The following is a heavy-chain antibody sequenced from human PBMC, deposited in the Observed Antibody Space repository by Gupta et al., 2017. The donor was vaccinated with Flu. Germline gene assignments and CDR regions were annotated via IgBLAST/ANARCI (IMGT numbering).Heavy chain of an antibody. V-gene: IGHV1-69*01. CDR3: ARNSYCSSTSCYLQSTFYYMDV. Sequence: RQAPGQGPEWMGGLIPVFGTPNYAQKFQDRVTISADESTSTAYMELSSLRSEDTAVYYCARNSYCSSTSCYLQSTFYYMDVWGKGTTVIVSS. D-gene: IGHD2-2*01. CDR2: LIPVFGTP. J-gene: IGHJ6*03.